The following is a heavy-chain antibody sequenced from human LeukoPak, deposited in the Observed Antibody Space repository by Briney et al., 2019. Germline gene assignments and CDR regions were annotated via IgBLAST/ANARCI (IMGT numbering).Heavy chain of an antibody. CDR3: ARDLYRIVVVPHYFDY. CDR2: IYSGGST. J-gene: IGHJ4*02. Sequence: PGGSLRLSCAASGITVSSNYMSWVRQAPGKGLEWVSVIYSGGSTYYAGSVKGRFTISRDNSKNTLYLQMNSLRAEDTAVYYCARDLYRIVVVPHYFDYWGQGTLVTVSS. V-gene: IGHV3-53*01. D-gene: IGHD3-22*01. CDR1: GITVSSNY.